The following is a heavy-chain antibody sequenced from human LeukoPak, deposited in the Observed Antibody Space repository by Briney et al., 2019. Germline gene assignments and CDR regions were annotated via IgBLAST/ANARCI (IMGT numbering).Heavy chain of an antibody. CDR2: ISGSGGST. CDR3: AKDLWEFGDYYYYMDV. CDR1: GFTFSSYA. J-gene: IGHJ6*03. Sequence: GGSLRLSCAASGFTFSSYAMSWVRQAPGKWLEWVSAISGSGGSTYYADSVKGRFTISRDNSKNTLYLQMNSLRAEDTAVYYCAKDLWEFGDYYYYMDVWGKGTTVTVSS. D-gene: IGHD3-10*01. V-gene: IGHV3-23*01.